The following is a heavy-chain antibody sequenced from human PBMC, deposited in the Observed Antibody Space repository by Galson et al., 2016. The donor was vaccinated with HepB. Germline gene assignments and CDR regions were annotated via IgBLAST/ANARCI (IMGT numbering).Heavy chain of an antibody. V-gene: IGHV3-30*18. CDR2: ISYDGSYK. J-gene: IGHJ6*02. D-gene: IGHD1-14*01. CDR1: GFTFSSYG. CDR3: AKHSEPLSSRGGHYYYYGMDV. Sequence: SLRLSCAASGFTFSSYGMHWVRQAPGKGLEWVAVISYDGSYKKYADSVKGRLTISRDKSKNTLYLQMNSLRAEDTAVYYCAKHSEPLSSRGGHYYYYGMDVWGQRTTVTVSS.